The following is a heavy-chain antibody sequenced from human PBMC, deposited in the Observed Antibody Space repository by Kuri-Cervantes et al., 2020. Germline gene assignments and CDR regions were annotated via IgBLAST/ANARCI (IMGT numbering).Heavy chain of an antibody. J-gene: IGHJ4*02. CDR3: ARGGWDSSGYWGY. D-gene: IGHD3-22*01. CDR2: IWYDGSNK. Sequence: GGSLRLSCAASGFTFSSYGMHWVRQAPGKGLEWVAVIWYDGSNKYYADSVKGRFTISRDNSKNTLYLQMNSLRAEDTAVYYCARGGWDSSGYWGYWGQGTLVTVSS. CDR1: GFTFSSYG. V-gene: IGHV3-33*01.